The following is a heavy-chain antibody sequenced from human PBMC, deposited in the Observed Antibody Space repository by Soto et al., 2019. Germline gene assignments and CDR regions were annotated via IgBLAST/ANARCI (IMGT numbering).Heavy chain of an antibody. Sequence: SLRLSCAASGFTFGFSAMSWVRQAPGKGLEWVGRIKSKTDGGTTDYAAPVKGRFTISRDDSKNTLYLQMNSLKTEDTAVYYCTTDSSSWPYYFDYWGQGTLVTVSS. V-gene: IGHV3-15*01. CDR2: IKSKTDGGTT. CDR3: TTDSSSWPYYFDY. J-gene: IGHJ4*02. CDR1: GFTFGFSA. D-gene: IGHD6-13*01.